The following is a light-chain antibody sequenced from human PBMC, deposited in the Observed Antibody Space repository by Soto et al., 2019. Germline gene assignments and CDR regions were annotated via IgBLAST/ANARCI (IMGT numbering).Light chain of an antibody. CDR3: SSYTSSTFFV. CDR1: GSDVGGYNY. CDR2: DVS. V-gene: IGLV2-14*03. Sequence: QSVLTQPASVSESPGQSITISCTGTGSDVGGYNYVSWYQQHPGKAPKLMIYDVSNRPSGVSNRFSGSKSGNTASLTISGLQTEDEADYYCSSYTSSTFFVFGTGTKVTVL. J-gene: IGLJ1*01.